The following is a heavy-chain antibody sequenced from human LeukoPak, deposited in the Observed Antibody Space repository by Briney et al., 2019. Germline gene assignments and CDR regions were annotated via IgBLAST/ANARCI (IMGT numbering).Heavy chain of an antibody. V-gene: IGHV3-21*01. CDR2: ISISSSYI. D-gene: IGHD1-26*01. Sequence: KPGGSLRLSCAASGVTFSRYRMYRGCPAPGRGLGWVSSISISSSYIYYADSVKGRFTIARDNAKNSLYLQMNSLRAEDTAVYYCARLPSSWHSGSYHGFDYWGQGTLVTVSS. CDR3: ARLPSSWHSGSYHGFDY. CDR1: GVTFSRYR. J-gene: IGHJ4*02.